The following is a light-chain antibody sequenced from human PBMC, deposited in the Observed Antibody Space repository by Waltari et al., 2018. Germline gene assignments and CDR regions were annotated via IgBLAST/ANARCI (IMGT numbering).Light chain of an antibody. CDR1: TGAVTTGHS. CDR2: DTT. J-gene: IGLJ3*02. Sequence: QAVVTQEPSLTVSPGGTVTLTCGSSTGAVTTGHSPYWFQQKPGQAPKTLIYDTTDRHSWTPARFSGSLVGYKAALTLSGAQPEDEADYYCFLSYSGARVFGGGTKLTVL. CDR3: FLSYSGARV. V-gene: IGLV7-46*01.